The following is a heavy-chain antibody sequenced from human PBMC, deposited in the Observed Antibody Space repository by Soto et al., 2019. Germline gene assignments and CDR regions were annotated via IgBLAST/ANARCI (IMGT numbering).Heavy chain of an antibody. CDR1: GYTFSSYG. V-gene: IGHV1-18*01. CDR3: ALVSPSSNCYNEY. CDR2: ISSYNGNT. Sequence: ASVKVSCKASGYTFSSYGISWVRQARRQGLEWMGWISSYNGNTNYAQKLEGRVTMITVTSTSTANTEMRSLRSDDTAVSYCALVSPSSNCYNEYWGEGTLVTVS. D-gene: IGHD1-1*01. J-gene: IGHJ4*02.